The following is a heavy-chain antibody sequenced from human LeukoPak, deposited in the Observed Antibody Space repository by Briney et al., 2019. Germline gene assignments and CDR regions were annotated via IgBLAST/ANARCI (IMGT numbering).Heavy chain of an antibody. V-gene: IGHV3-11*04. D-gene: IGHD2-21*02. Sequence: PGGSLRLSCGASGFTFRDYNMSWIRQAPGKGLEYISYINTGGGSIYYAGSVKGRFTISRDNTKNSLYLQMNNVRAEGTAVYYCARTSTDCLDCWGQGTLVTVSS. J-gene: IGHJ4*02. CDR3: ARTSTDCLDC. CDR2: INTGGGSI. CDR1: GFTFRDYN.